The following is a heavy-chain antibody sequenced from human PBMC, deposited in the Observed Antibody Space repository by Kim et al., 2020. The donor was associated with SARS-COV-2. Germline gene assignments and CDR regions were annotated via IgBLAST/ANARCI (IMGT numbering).Heavy chain of an antibody. CDR1: GFTFSSYA. CDR2: ISGSGGST. V-gene: IGHV3-23*01. CDR3: AKALIVVVVAATPFDY. Sequence: GGSLRLSCAASGFTFSSYAMSWVRQAPGKGLEWVSAISGSGGSTYYADSVKGRFTISRDNSKNTLYLQMNSLRAEDTAVYYCAKALIVVVVAATPFDYWGQGTLVTVSS. J-gene: IGHJ4*02. D-gene: IGHD2-15*01.